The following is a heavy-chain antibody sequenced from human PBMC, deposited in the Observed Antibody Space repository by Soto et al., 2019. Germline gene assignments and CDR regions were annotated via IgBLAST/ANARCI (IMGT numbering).Heavy chain of an antibody. J-gene: IGHJ4*02. Sequence: SETLSLTCTVSGGSISSSSYYWGWIRQPPGKGLEWIGSIYYSGSTYYNPSLKSRVTISVDTSKNQFSLKLSSVTAADTAVYYCAREGAEYSNYFDYWGQGTLVNVSS. V-gene: IGHV4-39*07. CDR3: AREGAEYSNYFDY. CDR1: GGSISSSSYY. D-gene: IGHD4-4*01. CDR2: IYYSGST.